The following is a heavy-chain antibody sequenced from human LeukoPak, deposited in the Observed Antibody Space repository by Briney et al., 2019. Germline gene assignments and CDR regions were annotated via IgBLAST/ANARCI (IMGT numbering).Heavy chain of an antibody. Sequence: SETLSLTCTVLGASMSGHLWSWIRQPPGKGLEWIGYVYYSGSTYYNPSLKSRLTMSVDTSKNHFSLRLSSVTAADTAVYYCARLYGSGWYDGDYWGQGTLVTVSS. V-gene: IGHV4-59*08. D-gene: IGHD6-19*01. CDR3: ARLYGSGWYDGDY. CDR2: VYYSGST. CDR1: GASMSGHL. J-gene: IGHJ4*02.